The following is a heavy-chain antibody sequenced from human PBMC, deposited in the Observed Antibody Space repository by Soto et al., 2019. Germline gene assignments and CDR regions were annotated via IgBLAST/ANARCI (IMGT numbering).Heavy chain of an antibody. J-gene: IGHJ5*02. CDR1: GGSISSGGYS. V-gene: IGHV4-30-2*01. Sequence: SETLSLTCAVSGGSISSGGYSWSWIRQPPGKGLEWIGYIYHSGSTYYNPSLKSRVTISVDRSKNQFSLKLSSVTAADTAVYYCAREYSSSWYGTWFDPWGQGTLVTVSS. CDR2: IYHSGST. CDR3: AREYSSSWYGTWFDP. D-gene: IGHD6-13*01.